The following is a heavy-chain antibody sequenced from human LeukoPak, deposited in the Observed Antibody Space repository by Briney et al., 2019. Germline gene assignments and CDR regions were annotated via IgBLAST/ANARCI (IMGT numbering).Heavy chain of an antibody. V-gene: IGHV3-7*03. CDR3: GRGVTSDY. CDR1: GFTFSSYW. D-gene: IGHD5-18*01. CDR2: IKQDGSDK. J-gene: IGHJ4*02. Sequence: GGSLRLSCAASGFTFSSYWMSWVRQAPGKGPEWVANIKQDGSDKYYVDPVKGRFTISRDNAKNSLYLQMNSLRAEDTAVYYCGRGVTSDYWGQGTLVTVSS.